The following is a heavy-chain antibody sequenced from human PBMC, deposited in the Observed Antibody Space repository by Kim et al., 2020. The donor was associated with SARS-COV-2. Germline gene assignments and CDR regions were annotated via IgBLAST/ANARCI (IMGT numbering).Heavy chain of an antibody. CDR2: IYSGGST. CDR1: GFTVSSNY. Sequence: GGSLRLSCAASGFTVSSNYMSWVRQAPGKGLEWVSVIYSGGSTYYADSVKGRFTISRDNSKNTLYLQMNSLRAEDTAVYYCASKGPLLEWFPYAFDIWGQGTMVTVSS. J-gene: IGHJ3*02. D-gene: IGHD3-3*01. V-gene: IGHV3-53*01. CDR3: ASKGPLLEWFPYAFDI.